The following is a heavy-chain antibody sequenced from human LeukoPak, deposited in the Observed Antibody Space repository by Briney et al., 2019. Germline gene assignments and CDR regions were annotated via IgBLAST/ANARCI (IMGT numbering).Heavy chain of an antibody. D-gene: IGHD2-2*01. CDR3: ASQTSAKGFDF. CDR2: IKGDASEI. J-gene: IGHJ4*02. Sequence: GGSLRLSCAASGFTFSTHWMSWVRQAPGKGLEWVANIKGDASEIRYVDSVKGRFTISRDNGKNSLYLQMNSLRAEDTAVYYCASQTSAKGFDFWGQGTLVTVSS. V-gene: IGHV3-7*05. CDR1: GFTFSTHW.